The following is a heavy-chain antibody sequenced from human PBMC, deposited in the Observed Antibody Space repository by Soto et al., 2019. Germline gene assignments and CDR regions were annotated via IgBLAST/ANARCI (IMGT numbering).Heavy chain of an antibody. CDR3: ARNGVGFGFDI. J-gene: IGHJ3*02. CDR1: GGSMSGYN. Sequence: QVQQQQWGARLLKPSETLSLTCAEYGGSMSGYNWSWLRRSPVRGLEWIGDIGPTGYTNYGPSFMSRVTVSVDTSKYELSLRLTQVTAADTATNLCARNGVGFGFDIWGLGTMVSVSS. V-gene: IGHV4-34*02. CDR2: IGPTGYT. D-gene: IGHD3-10*01.